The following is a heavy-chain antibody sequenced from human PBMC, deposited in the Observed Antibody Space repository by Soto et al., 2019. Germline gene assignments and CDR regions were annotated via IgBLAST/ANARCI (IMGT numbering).Heavy chain of an antibody. V-gene: IGHV3-74*01. J-gene: IGHJ4*02. CDR1: GFVFEVYW. D-gene: IGHD2-2*01. CDR3: TRGPRPSSIGTGAV. Sequence: GGSLRLSCVASGFVFEVYWMHWVRQVPGKGLEWVSRISDDGARIDYADSVRGRFTISRDNAKNALYLQMNALRGEDTAVYFCTRGPRPSSIGTGAVWGRGVLVTVSS. CDR2: ISDDGARI.